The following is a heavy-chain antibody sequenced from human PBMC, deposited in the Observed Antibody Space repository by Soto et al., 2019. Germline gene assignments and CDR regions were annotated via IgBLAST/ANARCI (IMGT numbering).Heavy chain of an antibody. Sequence: SGTLSLTCTVSGSSISSSRYYWGWSRQPPGKGLEWIGRIYYSGSTYYNPSLKSRVTISVDTSKNQFSLKLSSVTAADTAVYYCAREATTDTFDYWGQGTLVTVSS. J-gene: IGHJ4*02. CDR1: GSSISSSRYY. CDR3: AREATTDTFDY. CDR2: IYYSGST. V-gene: IGHV4-39*07. D-gene: IGHD4-4*01.